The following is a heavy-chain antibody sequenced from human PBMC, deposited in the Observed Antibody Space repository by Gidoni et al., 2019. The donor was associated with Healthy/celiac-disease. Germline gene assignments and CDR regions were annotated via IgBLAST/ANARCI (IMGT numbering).Heavy chain of an antibody. V-gene: IGHV3-15*07. CDR2: IKSKTDGGTT. CDR3: TTDGRGYSSSWYQYFKH. Sequence: LEWVGRIKSKTDGGTTDYAAPVKGRFTISRDDSKNTLYLQMNSLKTEDTAVYYCTTDGRGYSSSWYQYFKHWGQGTLVTVSS. D-gene: IGHD6-13*01. J-gene: IGHJ1*01.